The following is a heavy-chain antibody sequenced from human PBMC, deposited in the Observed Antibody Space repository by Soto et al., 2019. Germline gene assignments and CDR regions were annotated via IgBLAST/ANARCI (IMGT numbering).Heavy chain of an antibody. CDR1: GGSFSGYY. D-gene: IGHD3-22*01. J-gene: IGHJ6*02. V-gene: IGHV4-34*01. CDR2: INHSGST. CDR3: ARKDTYYYDSSGPPLYGMDV. Sequence: SETLSLTCAVYGGSFSGYYWSWIRQPPGKGLEWIGEINHSGSTNYNPSLKSRVTISVDTSKNQFSLKLSSVTAADTAVYYCARKDTYYYDSSGPPLYGMDVWGQGTTVTVSS.